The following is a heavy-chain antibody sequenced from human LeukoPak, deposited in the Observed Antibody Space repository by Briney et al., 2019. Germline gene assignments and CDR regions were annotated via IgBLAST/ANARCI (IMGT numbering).Heavy chain of an antibody. CDR1: GITVSNYD. CDR2: IRESGGGT. Sequence: GGSLRLSCVVSGITVSNYDMIWVRQAPGKGLEWVSGIRESGGGTNYADSVKGRFTISRDNSKNTLYLQMNSLRAEDTAVYYCAKVPESYSWFCYFDYWGQGTLVTVSS. V-gene: IGHV3-23*01. J-gene: IGHJ4*02. D-gene: IGHD1-26*01. CDR3: AKVPESYSWFCYFDY.